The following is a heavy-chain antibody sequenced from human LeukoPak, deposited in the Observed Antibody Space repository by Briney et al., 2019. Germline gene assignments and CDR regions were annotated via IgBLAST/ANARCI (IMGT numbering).Heavy chain of an antibody. CDR1: GGSISGYY. D-gene: IGHD5-24*01. Sequence: PSETLSLTCTVSGGSISGYYWTWIRQAPGKGLEWIGSVYNNGNTNYNPSLKSRFTVSVDTSKNQFSLRLGSVAAADTAVYYCVAGRWLQQLYWGQGALVIVSS. CDR3: VAGRWLQQLY. J-gene: IGHJ4*02. CDR2: VYNNGNT. V-gene: IGHV4-59*03.